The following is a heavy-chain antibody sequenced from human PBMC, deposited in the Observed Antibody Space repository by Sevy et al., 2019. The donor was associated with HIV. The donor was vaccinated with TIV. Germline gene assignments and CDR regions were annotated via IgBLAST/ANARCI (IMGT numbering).Heavy chain of an antibody. CDR3: ARVAPGVALDY. D-gene: IGHD3-3*01. CDR2: INSDGSST. CDR1: GFTFSSYW. V-gene: IGHV3-74*01. Sequence: GGSLRLSCAASGFTFSSYWMHWVRQAPGKGLVWVSRINSDGSSTSYADSVKGRFTISRDNAKNTLYLQMISLRAEDTAVYYCARVAPGVALDYWGQGTLVTVSS. J-gene: IGHJ4*02.